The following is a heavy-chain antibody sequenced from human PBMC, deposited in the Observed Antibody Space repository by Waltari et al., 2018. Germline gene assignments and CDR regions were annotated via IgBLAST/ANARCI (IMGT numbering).Heavy chain of an antibody. V-gene: IGHV4-34*01. Sequence: QVQLQQWGAGLLKPSETLSLTCAVYGGSFSGYYWSWIRQPPGKGLEWIGEINHSGSTNYTPSLKSRVTISVDPSKNQFSLKLSSVTAADTAVYYCARGGEGYCSSTSCYTRNFFDYWGQGTLVTVSS. CDR1: GGSFSGYY. J-gene: IGHJ4*02. CDR2: INHSGST. D-gene: IGHD2-2*02. CDR3: ARGGEGYCSSTSCYTRNFFDY.